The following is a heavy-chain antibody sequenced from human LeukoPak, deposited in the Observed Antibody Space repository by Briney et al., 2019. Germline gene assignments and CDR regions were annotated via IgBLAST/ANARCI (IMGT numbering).Heavy chain of an antibody. J-gene: IGHJ4*02. CDR2: IKQDGSET. V-gene: IGHV3-7*03. Sequence: GGSLRLSCAASGFMFSNFWMSWVRQAPGKGLEWVANIKQDGSETSDVDSVKGRFIISRDNAKNSLYLQMNSLRAEDTAVYYCASLNSGWYGNFDYWGQGTLVTVSS. CDR3: ASLNSGWYGNFDY. D-gene: IGHD6-19*01. CDR1: GFMFSNFW.